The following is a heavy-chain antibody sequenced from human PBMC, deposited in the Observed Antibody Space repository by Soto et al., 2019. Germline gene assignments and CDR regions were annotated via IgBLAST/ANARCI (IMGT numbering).Heavy chain of an antibody. Sequence: SETLSLTCTVSGDSINSVDHYWSWIRQPPGKGLEWMGYIYHSGSTHYNPSLNSRLTISIDTSTNRFSLNLTSVTAADTAVYFCARLRWETENNWFDPWGQGALVTVS. D-gene: IGHD1-26*01. CDR1: GDSINSVDHY. J-gene: IGHJ5*02. V-gene: IGHV4-30-4*01. CDR3: ARLRWETENNWFDP. CDR2: IYHSGST.